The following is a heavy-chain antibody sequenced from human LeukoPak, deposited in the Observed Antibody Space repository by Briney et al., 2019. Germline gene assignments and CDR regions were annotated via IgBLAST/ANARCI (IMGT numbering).Heavy chain of an antibody. CDR2: IYYTGST. CDR1: GGSISSFY. Sequence: SETLSLTCTVSGGSISSFYWSWIRQPPGKGLEWIGYIYYTGSTNCNPSLKSRVTMSLDTSKNQFSLKLSSVTAADTAVYYCARGKDWFDPWGQGTLVTVSS. J-gene: IGHJ5*01. V-gene: IGHV4-59*01. CDR3: ARGKDWFDP.